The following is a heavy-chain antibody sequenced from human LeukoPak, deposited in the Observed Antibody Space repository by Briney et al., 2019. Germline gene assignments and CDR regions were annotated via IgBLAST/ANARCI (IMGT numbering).Heavy chain of an antibody. D-gene: IGHD3-3*01. V-gene: IGHV4-34*01. CDR2: INHIGRT. CDR1: GESFNVYF. J-gene: IGHJ4*02. Sequence: SETLSLTCTVYGESFNVYFWSWIRQPPGKGLEWIGEINHIGRTNSDPSVKSRVTMSIDTSKNQFSLKLTSVSAADTAVYYCARGYEGYLDYWGQGTLVTVSS. CDR3: ARGYEGYLDY.